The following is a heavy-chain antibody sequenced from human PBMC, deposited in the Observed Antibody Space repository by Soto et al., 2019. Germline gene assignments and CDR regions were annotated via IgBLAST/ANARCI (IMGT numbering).Heavy chain of an antibody. J-gene: IGHJ5*02. CDR2: ISGRGDIT. D-gene: IGHD2-2*01. Sequence: GGSLRLSCAAAGVTCSTCAMSWVRQAPGKGLEWVSAISGRGDITSHADSVKGRFTISRDNSKKTRYLQVNSLRAGDTALSYGGRVDPPAKSWGQGTLVTVSS. CDR3: GRVDPPAKS. V-gene: IGHV3-23*01. CDR1: GVTCSTCA.